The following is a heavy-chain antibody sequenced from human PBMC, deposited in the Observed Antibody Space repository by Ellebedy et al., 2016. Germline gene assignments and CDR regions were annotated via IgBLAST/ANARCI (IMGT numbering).Heavy chain of an antibody. V-gene: IGHV3-11*01. CDR3: AREAMVRGDYYGMDV. Sequence: GESLKISXAASGFTFSDYYMSWIRQAPGKGLEWVSYISSSGSTIYYADSVKGRFTISRDNAKNSLYLQMNSLRAEDTAVYYCAREAMVRGDYYGMDVWGQGTTVTVSS. CDR1: GFTFSDYY. D-gene: IGHD3-10*01. J-gene: IGHJ6*02. CDR2: ISSSGSTI.